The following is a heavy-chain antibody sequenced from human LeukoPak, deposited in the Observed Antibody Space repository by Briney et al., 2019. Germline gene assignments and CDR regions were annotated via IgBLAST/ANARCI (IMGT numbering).Heavy chain of an antibody. CDR2: ISSSSSTI. CDR1: GFTFSSYS. J-gene: IGHJ3*02. CDR3: ARVPRGIAPYAFDI. Sequence: GGSLRLSCAASGFTFSSYSMNWVRQAPGKGLEWVSYISSSSSTIYYADSVKGRFTISRDNAKNSLYLQMNSLRAEDTAVYHCARVPRGIAPYAFDIWGQGTMVTVSS. V-gene: IGHV3-48*04. D-gene: IGHD6-13*01.